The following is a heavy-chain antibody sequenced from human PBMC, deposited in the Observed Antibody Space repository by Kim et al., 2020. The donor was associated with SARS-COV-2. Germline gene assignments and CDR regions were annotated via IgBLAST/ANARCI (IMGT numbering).Heavy chain of an antibody. J-gene: IGHJ6*02. CDR2: IKSEGTGI. CDR3: ASDTVLYGLDV. CDR1: GFTVTTYW. D-gene: IGHD4-4*01. V-gene: IGHV3-74*03. Sequence: GGSLRLSCADSGFTVTTYWMHWVRQAPGKGLERVSRIKSEGTGITYADSVKGRFTISRDNANNTLYLQMDNLRDDDTAVYYCASDTVLYGLDVWGQGTMVTVSS.